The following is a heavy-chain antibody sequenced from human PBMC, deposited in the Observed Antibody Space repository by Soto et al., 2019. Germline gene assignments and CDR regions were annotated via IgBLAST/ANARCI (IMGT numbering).Heavy chain of an antibody. CDR1: GESISSSSYY. D-gene: IGHD2-21*01. CDR2: IYYSGRT. J-gene: IGHJ4*02. V-gene: IGHV4-39*01. CDR3: ARPGTTVVSEAYFDH. Sequence: SETLSLTCIVSGESISSSSYYWGWIRQPPGKGLEWIGSIYYSGRTYYNPSFKSRVTISIDTSKNQFSLKLSSVTATDTAVYYCARPGTTVVSEAYFDHWGQGXLVTVYS.